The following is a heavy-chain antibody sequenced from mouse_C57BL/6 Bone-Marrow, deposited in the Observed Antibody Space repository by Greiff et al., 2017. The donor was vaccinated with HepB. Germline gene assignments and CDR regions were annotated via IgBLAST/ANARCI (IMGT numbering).Heavy chain of an antibody. V-gene: IGHV3-6*01. CDR2: ISYDGSN. D-gene: IGHD4-1*01. J-gene: IGHJ2*01. CDR1: GYSITSGYY. Sequence: ESGPGLVKPSQSLSLTCSVTGYSITSGYYWNWIRQFPGNKLEWMGYISYDGSNNYNPSLKNRISITRDTSKNQFFLKLNSVTTEDTATYCCARNWGDYWGQGTTLTVSS. CDR3: ARNWGDY.